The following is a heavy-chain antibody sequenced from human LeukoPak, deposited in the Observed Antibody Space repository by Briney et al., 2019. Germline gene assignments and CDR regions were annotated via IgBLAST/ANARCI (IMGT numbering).Heavy chain of an antibody. Sequence: SETLSLTCAVYGGSFSGYYWSWIRQPPGKGLEWIGEINHSGSTNYNPSLKSRVTISVDTSKNQFSLKLSSVTAADTAVYYCARGSHYYGSGSYYFSEDYWGQGTLVTVSS. J-gene: IGHJ4*02. CDR3: ARGSHYYGSGSYYFSEDY. CDR1: GGSFSGYY. V-gene: IGHV4-34*01. D-gene: IGHD3-10*01. CDR2: INHSGST.